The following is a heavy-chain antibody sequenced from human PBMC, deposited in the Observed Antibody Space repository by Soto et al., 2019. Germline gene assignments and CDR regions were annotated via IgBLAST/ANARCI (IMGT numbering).Heavy chain of an antibody. Sequence: ETLSLTCTVSGGSISNYYWSWIRQPPGKGLEWIGYIYYSGSTNYNPSLKSRVTISVDTSKNQFSLKLSSVTAADTAVYYCARHTQYYYGSGSGNWFDPWGQGTLVTVSS. CDR1: GGSISNYY. D-gene: IGHD3-10*01. CDR3: ARHTQYYYGSGSGNWFDP. J-gene: IGHJ5*02. V-gene: IGHV4-59*08. CDR2: IYYSGST.